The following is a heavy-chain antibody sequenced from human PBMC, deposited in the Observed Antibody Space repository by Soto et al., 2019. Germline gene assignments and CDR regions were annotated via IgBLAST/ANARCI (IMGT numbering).Heavy chain of an antibody. J-gene: IGHJ3*01. CDR1: VGSIGTSY. CDR3: ARGGRDGFDL. D-gene: IGHD3-10*01. CDR2: IYITGST. Sequence: SETLCFTCSFSVGSIGTSYWNWIRQTDGTGLEWIGRIYITGSTNIHPSLKSRVVMSVDTAKKQFSLKLTSATAADTAVYYCARGGRDGFDLWGQGTLVTVSS. V-gene: IGHV4-4*07.